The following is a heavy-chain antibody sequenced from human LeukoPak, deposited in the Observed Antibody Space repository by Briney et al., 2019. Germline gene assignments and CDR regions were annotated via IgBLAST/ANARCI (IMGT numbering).Heavy chain of an antibody. J-gene: IGHJ6*03. CDR3: ARVWLRDYMDV. CDR2: ITADGGST. Sequence: GGSLRLSCTASGFTFGDYAMSWFRQAPGKGLEWVAAITADGGSTHYTTSVKGRFIISRDTPKNTLSLQMNNLRAEDTAVYFCARVWLRDYMDVWGEGTTVSVSS. D-gene: IGHD5-12*01. CDR1: GFTFGDYA. V-gene: IGHV3-23*01.